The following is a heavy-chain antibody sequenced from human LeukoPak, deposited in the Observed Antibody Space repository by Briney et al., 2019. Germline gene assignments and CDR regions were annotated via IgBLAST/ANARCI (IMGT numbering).Heavy chain of an antibody. Sequence: GGSLRLSCAASGFTFSSYWMSWVRQAPGKGLEWVANIKQDGSEKYYVDSVKGRFTISRDNAKNSLYLQMNSLRAEDTAVYYCASLELRYFDWLLPPSHMDVWGKGTTVTISS. D-gene: IGHD3-9*01. V-gene: IGHV3-7*01. CDR2: IKQDGSEK. J-gene: IGHJ6*03. CDR1: GFTFSSYW. CDR3: ASLELRYFDWLLPPSHMDV.